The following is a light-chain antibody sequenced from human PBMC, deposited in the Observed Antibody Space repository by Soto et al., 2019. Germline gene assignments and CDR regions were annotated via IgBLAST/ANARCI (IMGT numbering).Light chain of an antibody. J-gene: IGKJ4*01. CDR3: QQNYSTPLT. V-gene: IGKV1-39*01. CDR1: QSISSY. Sequence: DIQMTQSPSSLSASVGDRVTITCRASQSISSYLNWHQQKPGKAPKLLIYAASSLQSRVPSRYSGSGSGRDFPLSISRLQPEDFATYYCQQNYSTPLTCGGGTKLEIK. CDR2: AAS.